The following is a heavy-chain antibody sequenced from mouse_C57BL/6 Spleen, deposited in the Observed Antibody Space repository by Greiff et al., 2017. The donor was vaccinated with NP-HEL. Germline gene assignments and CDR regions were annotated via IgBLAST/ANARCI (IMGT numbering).Heavy chain of an antibody. CDR1: GYTFTSYW. J-gene: IGHJ4*01. Sequence: QVQLKQPGAELVKPGASVKMSCKASGYTFTSYWITWVKQRPGQGLEWIGDIYPGSGSTNYNEKFKSKATLTVDTSSSTAYMQLSSLTSEDSAVYYCHYYYGSSSYAMDYWGQGTSVTVSS. D-gene: IGHD1-1*01. V-gene: IGHV1-55*01. CDR2: IYPGSGST. CDR3: HYYYGSSSYAMDY.